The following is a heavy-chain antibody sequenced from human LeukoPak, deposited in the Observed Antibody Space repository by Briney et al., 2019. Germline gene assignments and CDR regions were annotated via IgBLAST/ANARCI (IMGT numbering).Heavy chain of an antibody. Sequence: SETLSLTCTVSGGSISSTSYYWGWIRQPPGKGLEWIGSMYSSGSTYYNPSLKSRVTISVDKAKNQFSLNLNSVTAADTAVYYCARGGDRSFDYWGQETLVTVSS. CDR2: MYSSGST. CDR1: GGSISSTSYY. CDR3: ARGGDRSFDY. J-gene: IGHJ4*02. V-gene: IGHV4-39*07. D-gene: IGHD3-10*01.